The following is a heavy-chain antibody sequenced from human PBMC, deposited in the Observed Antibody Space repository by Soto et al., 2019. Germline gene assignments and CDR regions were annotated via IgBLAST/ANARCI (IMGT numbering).Heavy chain of an antibody. CDR3: ARVPSP. J-gene: IGHJ5*02. V-gene: IGHV4-59*12. CDR2: IYYSGIT. Sequence: SETLSLTCTVSSGSISSYYWSWVRQPPGKGLEWISNIYYSGITTYNPSLKSRVTISVDRSKNQFSLKLSSVTAADTAVYYCARVPSPWGQGTLVTVSS. CDR1: SGSISSYY.